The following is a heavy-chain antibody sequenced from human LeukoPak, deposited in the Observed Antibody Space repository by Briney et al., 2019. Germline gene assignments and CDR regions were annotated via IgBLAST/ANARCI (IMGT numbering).Heavy chain of an antibody. J-gene: IGHJ4*02. CDR2: IYYSGST. V-gene: IGHV4-31*03. Sequence: SETLSLTCTVSGGSISSGGYYWSWIRQHPGKGLEWIGYIYYSGSTNYNPSLKSRFTISVDTSKNQFSLKLSSVTAADTAVYYCARGGLIYYFDYWGQGTLVTVSS. CDR3: ARGGLIYYFDY. CDR1: GGSISSGGYY.